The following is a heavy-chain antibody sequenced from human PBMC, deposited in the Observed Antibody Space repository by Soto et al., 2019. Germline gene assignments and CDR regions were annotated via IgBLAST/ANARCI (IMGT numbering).Heavy chain of an antibody. CDR1: GGTFSSYA. CDR2: IIPIFGTA. J-gene: IGHJ3*02. CDR3: AREVGYSYGYSNSRQEDAFDI. Sequence: SVKVSCKASGGTFSSYAISWVRQAPGQGLEWMGGIIPIFGTANYAQKFQGRVTITADESTSTAYMELSSLRSEDTAVYYCAREVGYSYGYSNSRQEDAFDIWGQGTMVTVS. D-gene: IGHD5-18*01. V-gene: IGHV1-69*13.